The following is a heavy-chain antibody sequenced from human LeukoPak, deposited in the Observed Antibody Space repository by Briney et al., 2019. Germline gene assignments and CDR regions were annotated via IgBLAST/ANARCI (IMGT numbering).Heavy chain of an antibody. D-gene: IGHD6-19*01. Sequence: PGGSLRLSCAASGFTFSSYAMSWVRQAPGKGLEWVSAISGSGGSTYYADSVKGRFTISRDNSKNTLYLQMNSLRSEDTAVYYCARDKGRAGRLSMDVWGQGTTVTVSS. V-gene: IGHV3-23*01. CDR1: GFTFSSYA. CDR2: ISGSGGST. CDR3: ARDKGRAGRLSMDV. J-gene: IGHJ6*02.